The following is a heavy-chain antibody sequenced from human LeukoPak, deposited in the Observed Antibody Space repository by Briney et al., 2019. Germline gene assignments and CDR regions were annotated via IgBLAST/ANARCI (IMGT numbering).Heavy chain of an antibody. V-gene: IGHV6-1*01. J-gene: IGHJ5*02. CDR3: ARRLTQYDCFDP. CDR1: GDSVSSNSVT. Sequence: SQTLSLTCAISGDSVSSNSVTWNWIRQSPSRGLEWLGRTYYRSTWYNDYAVSVRGRITVNPDTSKNQFSLHLNSVTPEDRAVYYCARRLTQYDCFDPWGRGILVTVSS. D-gene: IGHD2-2*01. CDR2: TYYRSTWYN.